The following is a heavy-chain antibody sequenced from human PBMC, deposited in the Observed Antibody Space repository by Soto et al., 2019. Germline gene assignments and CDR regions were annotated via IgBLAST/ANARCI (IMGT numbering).Heavy chain of an antibody. CDR3: AKDVWFGEFRPDY. CDR2: ISGSGGST. V-gene: IGHV3-23*01. CDR1: GFTFSSYA. Sequence: GGSLRLSCAASGFTFSSYAMSWVRQAPGKGQEWVSAISGSGGSTYDADPVKGRVTISSDNSKNTLYLQMDSRRAEDTAVYYCAKDVWFGEFRPDYWGQGTLVTVSS. D-gene: IGHD3-10*01. J-gene: IGHJ4*02.